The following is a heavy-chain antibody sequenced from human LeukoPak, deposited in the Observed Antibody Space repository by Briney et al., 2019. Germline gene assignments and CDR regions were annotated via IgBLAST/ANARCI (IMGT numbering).Heavy chain of an antibody. CDR3: AGARRGYSDD. Sequence: SVKVSCKASGYIFTSYGISWVRQAPGQGLEWMGGIIPIFGTANYAQKFQGRVTITADESTSTAYMELSSLRSEDTAVYYCAGARRGYSDDWGQGTPVTVSS. V-gene: IGHV1-69*13. CDR1: GYIFTSYG. J-gene: IGHJ4*02. CDR2: IIPIFGTA. D-gene: IGHD5-18*01.